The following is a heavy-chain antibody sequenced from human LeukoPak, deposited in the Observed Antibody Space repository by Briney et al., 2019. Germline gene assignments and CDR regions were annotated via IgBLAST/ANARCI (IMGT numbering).Heavy chain of an antibody. CDR2: IYYSGTT. Sequence: SETLSLTCTVSGGSFSSSDYYWGWIRQPPGKGLEWIGSIYYSGTTYYNPSLKSRVTISVDTSKNQFSLKLRSVTAADTAVYYCARVGLRDDHYYDSRGPALLLDYWGQGTLVTVSS. CDR3: ARVGLRDDHYYDSRGPALLLDY. V-gene: IGHV4-39*07. J-gene: IGHJ4*02. CDR1: GGSFSSSDYY. D-gene: IGHD3-22*01.